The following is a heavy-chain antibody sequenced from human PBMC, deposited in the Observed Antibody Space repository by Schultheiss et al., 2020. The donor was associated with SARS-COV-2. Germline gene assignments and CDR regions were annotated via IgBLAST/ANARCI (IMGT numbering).Heavy chain of an antibody. D-gene: IGHD4-11*01. Sequence: SETLSLTCTVSGGSISSYYWSWIRQPPGKGLEWIGYIYYSGSTNYNPSLKSRVTISVDTSKNQFSLKLSSVTAADTAVYYCARAATVTTWGMDVWGQGTKVTVSS. CDR2: IYYSGST. CDR3: ARAATVTTWGMDV. J-gene: IGHJ6*02. CDR1: GGSISSYY. V-gene: IGHV4-59*08.